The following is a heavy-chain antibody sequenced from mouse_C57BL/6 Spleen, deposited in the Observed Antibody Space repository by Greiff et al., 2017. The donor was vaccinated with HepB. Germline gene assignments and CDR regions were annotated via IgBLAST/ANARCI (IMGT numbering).Heavy chain of an antibody. V-gene: IGHV1-50*01. Sequence: VQLQQSGAELVKPGASVKLSCKASGYTFTSYWMQWVKQRPGQGLEWIGEIDPSDSYTNYNQKFKGKATLTVDTSSSTAYMQRSSLTSEDSAVYYCARIYYDYDRVAYWGQGTLVTVSA. CDR2: IDPSDSYT. CDR1: GYTFTSYW. CDR3: ARIYYDYDRVAY. J-gene: IGHJ3*01. D-gene: IGHD2-4*01.